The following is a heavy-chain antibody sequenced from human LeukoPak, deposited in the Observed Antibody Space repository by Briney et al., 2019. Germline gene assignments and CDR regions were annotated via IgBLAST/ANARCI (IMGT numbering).Heavy chain of an antibody. CDR1: GYSLTELP. V-gene: IGHV1-24*01. Sequence: ASVKVSCKVSGYSLTELPMHWVRQAPGKGLEWMGGFDPKDGETIYAQTLQGRVTMTEDTSTDTAYMELSRLRSEDTAVYYCATDRPSSAKVGPRGYYYYYMDVWGKGTTVTVSS. J-gene: IGHJ6*03. CDR3: ATDRPSSAKVGPRGYYYYYMDV. D-gene: IGHD2-2*01. CDR2: FDPKDGET.